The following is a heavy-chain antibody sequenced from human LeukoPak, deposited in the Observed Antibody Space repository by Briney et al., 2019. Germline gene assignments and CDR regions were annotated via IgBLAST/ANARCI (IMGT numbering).Heavy chain of an antibody. V-gene: IGHV1-8*03. D-gene: IGHD6-19*01. J-gene: IGHJ6*03. CDR1: GYTFTSYD. CDR2: MNPNSGNT. Sequence: ASVKVSSKASGYTFTSYDINWVRQATGQGLEWMGWMNPNSGNTGYAQKFQGRVTITRNTSRSTAYMELSSLRSEDTAVYYCARGSEQWLVDYYYYMDVWGKGTMVTVSS. CDR3: ARGSEQWLVDYYYYMDV.